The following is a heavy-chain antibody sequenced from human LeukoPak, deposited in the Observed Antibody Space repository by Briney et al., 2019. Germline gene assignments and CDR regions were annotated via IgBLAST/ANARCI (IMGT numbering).Heavy chain of an antibody. CDR1: GDSINNHDW. V-gene: IGHV4/OR15-8*01. J-gene: IGHJ4*01. CDR3: VANGYYCLDQ. Sequence: NSSETPSLTCGISGDSINNHDWWSWVRQPPGKGLEWIAEIHDGGTPNYNPSLKSRVTMSVDKFKTQFSLNLNSVTAADTAVYYCVANGYYCLDQWGHGTLVTVSP. D-gene: IGHD5-18*01. CDR2: IHDGGTP.